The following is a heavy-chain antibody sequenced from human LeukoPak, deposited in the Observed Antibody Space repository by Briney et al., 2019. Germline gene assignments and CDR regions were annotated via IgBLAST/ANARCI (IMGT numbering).Heavy chain of an antibody. CDR1: GGSFSGYY. Sequence: SETLSLTCAVYGGSFSGYYWSWIRQAPGKGLEWIGEINHSGSTNYRPSLKSRVTISLDTSKNQFSLRLSSVTAADTAVYYCAGLAVAGSYWYFDLWGRGTPVSVSS. D-gene: IGHD6-19*01. J-gene: IGHJ2*01. V-gene: IGHV4-34*01. CDR2: INHSGST. CDR3: AGLAVAGSYWYFDL.